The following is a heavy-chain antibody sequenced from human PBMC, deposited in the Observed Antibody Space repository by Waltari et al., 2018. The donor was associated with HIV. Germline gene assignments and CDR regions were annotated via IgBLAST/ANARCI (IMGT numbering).Heavy chain of an antibody. Sequence: EVQLLESGGGLVQPGGSLRLSCAASGFTFSSYAMSWVRQAPGKGLEWVSAISGSGGSTYYADSVKGRFTISRDNSKNTLYLQMNSLRAEDTAVYYCAKGARRRDVAAAGSDYWGQGTLVTVSS. CDR3: AKGARRRDVAAAGSDY. CDR1: GFTFSSYA. D-gene: IGHD6-13*01. J-gene: IGHJ4*02. CDR2: ISGSGGST. V-gene: IGHV3-23*01.